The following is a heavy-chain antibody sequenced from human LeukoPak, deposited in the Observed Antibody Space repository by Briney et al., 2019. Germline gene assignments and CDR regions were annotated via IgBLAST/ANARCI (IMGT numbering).Heavy chain of an antibody. V-gene: IGHV1-69*05. D-gene: IGHD5-12*01. J-gene: IGHJ4*02. CDR1: GGTFSSYA. CDR2: IIPIFGTA. CDR3: ASTRGYDLAYFDY. Sequence: SVKVSCKASGGTFSSYAISWVRQAPGQGLEWMGRIIPIFGTANYAQRFQGRVTITTDESTSTAYMELSSLRSEDTAVYYCASTRGYDLAYFDYWGQGTLVTVSS.